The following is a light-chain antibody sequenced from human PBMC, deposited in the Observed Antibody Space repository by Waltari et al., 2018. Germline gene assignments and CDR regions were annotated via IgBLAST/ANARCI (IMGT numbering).Light chain of an antibody. Sequence: LVMPQSPAPLPVSPGERATLSCRASQSVGSNLAWYKQKPGQAPRLLVSVASTRATGIPARFSGSGSGTEFTLTISSLQSEDFAVYYCQQYNNWPPWTFGHGTKVEIK. J-gene: IGKJ1*01. CDR1: QSVGSN. CDR2: VAS. V-gene: IGKV3-15*01. CDR3: QQYNNWPPWT.